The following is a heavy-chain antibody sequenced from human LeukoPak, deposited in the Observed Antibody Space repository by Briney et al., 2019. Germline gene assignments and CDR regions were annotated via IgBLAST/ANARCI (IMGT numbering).Heavy chain of an antibody. J-gene: IGHJ4*02. D-gene: IGHD6-13*01. CDR2: VWDAGSNT. CDR1: GFTFSNYA. Sequence: GGSLRLSCAASGFTFSNYAMHWVRQAPGKGLEWVAAVWDAGSNTHYADSVQGRVTISRDNPKNTVYLQMHSLRAEDTAVYCCTRAPIGAAGPFDFWGQGTLVTVSS. CDR3: TRAPIGAAGPFDF. V-gene: IGHV3-33*01.